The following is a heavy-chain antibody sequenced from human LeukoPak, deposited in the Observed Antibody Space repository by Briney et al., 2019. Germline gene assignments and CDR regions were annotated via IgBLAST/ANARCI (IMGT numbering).Heavy chain of an antibody. CDR1: GYIFNTYG. Sequence: ASVKVSCKASGYIFNTYGISWVRQAPGQGLEWMGWISVYNGNTYYAQNLQGRVTMTADTSTRTAYMELRGLRSDDTAVYYCARAYYYGSGSYYVNWFDPWGQGTLVTVSS. V-gene: IGHV1-18*01. J-gene: IGHJ5*02. CDR2: ISVYNGNT. D-gene: IGHD3-10*01. CDR3: ARAYYYGSGSYYVNWFDP.